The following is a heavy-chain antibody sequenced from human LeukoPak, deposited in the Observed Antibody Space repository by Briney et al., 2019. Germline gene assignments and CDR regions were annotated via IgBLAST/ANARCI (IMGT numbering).Heavy chain of an antibody. D-gene: IGHD3-10*01. CDR2: IFYSGST. CDR1: SGSISTSNYY. CDR3: ASQTGYYGSGSYYSRWFDP. J-gene: IGHJ5*02. Sequence: SETLSLTCTVSSGSISTSNYYWGWVRQPPGKALEWIGNIFYSGSTYYSPSLKSRVTISLDTSRNQFSLKLNSVTAADTAVYYCASQTGYYGSGSYYSRWFDPWGQGTLVTVSS. V-gene: IGHV4-39*07.